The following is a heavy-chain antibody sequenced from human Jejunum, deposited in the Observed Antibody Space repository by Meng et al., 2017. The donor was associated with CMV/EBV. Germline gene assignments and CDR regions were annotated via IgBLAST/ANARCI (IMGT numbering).Heavy chain of an antibody. V-gene: IGHV4-34*08. J-gene: IGHJ4*02. D-gene: IGHD1-26*01. CDR2: ITHSGST. CDR1: CITFSGC. Sequence: QLHHQRCGVVRSTASVSLSPPVSVYCITFSGCWSWVRQSPGKGLEWIGEITHSGSTNYNVSLKSRVTISIDTSKNQFSLKLSSVTATDTAVYYCTPGFRAWSGSYSSWGQGTLVTVSS. CDR3: TPGFRAWSGSYSS.